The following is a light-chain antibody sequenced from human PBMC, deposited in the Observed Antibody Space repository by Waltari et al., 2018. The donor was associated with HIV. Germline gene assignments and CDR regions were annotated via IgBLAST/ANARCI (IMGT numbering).Light chain of an antibody. CDR3: ASYTSSSTVV. J-gene: IGLJ2*01. CDR2: DVS. Sequence: HSALTQPASVSGSPGQSITISCTGTSSDVGGYYYVSWYQHYPGRAPKLMIYDVSHRPSGVANRFSASKSGNTASLTISGLQAEDEADYYCASYTSSSTVVFGGGTKLTVL. CDR1: SSDVGGYYY. V-gene: IGLV2-14*03.